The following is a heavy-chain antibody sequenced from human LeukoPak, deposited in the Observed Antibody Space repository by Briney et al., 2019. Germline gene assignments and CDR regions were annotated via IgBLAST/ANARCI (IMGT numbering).Heavy chain of an antibody. J-gene: IGHJ3*02. D-gene: IGHD3-22*01. CDR3: AKDLTAGGIGYRTNAFHI. V-gene: IGHV3-23*01. CDR2: ISGSGGST. CDR1: KFNFNSYG. Sequence: GGSLRLSCTTSKFNFNSYGMTWVRQAPGRGLEWVSSISGSGGSTQYAASVQGRFTISRDNSKNTLYLQMNSLRAEDTAIYYCAKDLTAGGIGYRTNAFHIRGQGTMVTVSS.